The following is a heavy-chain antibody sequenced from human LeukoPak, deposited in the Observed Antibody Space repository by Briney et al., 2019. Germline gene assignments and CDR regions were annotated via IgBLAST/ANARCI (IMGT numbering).Heavy chain of an antibody. J-gene: IGHJ6*02. Sequence: ASVKVSCKASGYTFTSYDNNWVRQATGQGLEWMGWMNPNTGNTGYAQKFQGRVTMTRNTSISTAYMELSSLRPEDTAVYYCARGNRAAAGDYYYYYGMDVWGQGTTVTVSS. CDR2: MNPNTGNT. CDR3: ARGNRAAAGDYYYYYGMDV. V-gene: IGHV1-8*01. D-gene: IGHD6-13*01. CDR1: GYTFTSYD.